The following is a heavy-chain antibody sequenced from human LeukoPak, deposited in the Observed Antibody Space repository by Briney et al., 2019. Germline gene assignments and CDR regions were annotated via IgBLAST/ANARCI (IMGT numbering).Heavy chain of an antibody. CDR2: IYYSGST. Sequence: SQTLSLTCTVSGGSISSGGYYWSWIRQPPGKGLEWIGYIYYSGSTYYNPSLKSRVTISVDTSKNQFSLKLSSVTAADTAVYYCARRAIAAAGGDHWGQGTLVTVSS. CDR1: GGSISSGGYY. J-gene: IGHJ4*02. CDR3: ARRAIAAAGGDH. D-gene: IGHD6-13*01. V-gene: IGHV4-31*03.